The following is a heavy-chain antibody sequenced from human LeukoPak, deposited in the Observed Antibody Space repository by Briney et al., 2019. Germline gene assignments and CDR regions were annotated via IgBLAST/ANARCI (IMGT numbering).Heavy chain of an antibody. Sequence: SETLSLTCTVSGGSISSSSYYWGWIRQPPGKGLEWIGSIYYSGSTYYNPSLKSRLSMSVDTSKNQFSLNLNSVTAADTAVYYCAHLAKIAVAGTYFDYWGLGALVTVSS. V-gene: IGHV4-39*01. CDR3: AHLAKIAVAGTYFDY. CDR1: GGSISSSSYY. CDR2: IYYSGST. D-gene: IGHD6-13*01. J-gene: IGHJ4*02.